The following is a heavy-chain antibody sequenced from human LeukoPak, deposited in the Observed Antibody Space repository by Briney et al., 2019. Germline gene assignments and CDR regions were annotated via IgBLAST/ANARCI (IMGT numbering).Heavy chain of an antibody. J-gene: IGHJ4*02. V-gene: IGHV1-18*01. CDR1: GYTFTSYG. D-gene: IGHD3-9*01. CDR2: ISAYNGNT. CDR3: AREGDILTGYYRPLDY. Sequence: GASVKVSCKASGYTFTSYGISWVRQAPGQGLEWMGWISAYNGNTNYAQKLQGRVTMTTDTSTNTAYMEMRSLRSDDTAVYYCAREGDILTGYYRPLDYWGQGTLVTVSS.